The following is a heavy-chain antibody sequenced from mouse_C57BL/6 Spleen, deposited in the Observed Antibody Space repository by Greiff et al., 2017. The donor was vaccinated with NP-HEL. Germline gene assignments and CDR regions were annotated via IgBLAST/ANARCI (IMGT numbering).Heavy chain of an antibody. J-gene: IGHJ1*03. CDR2: ISDGGSYT. D-gene: IGHD2-1*01. CDR3: AREGDGNHCFDV. V-gene: IGHV5-4*01. CDR1: GFTFSSYA. Sequence: DVQLVESGGGLVKPGGSLKLSCAASGFTFSSYAMSWVRQTPEKRLEWVATISDGGSYTYYPANVKGRFTISRDNAKNNLYLQMSHLKSEDTAMYYCAREGDGNHCFDVWGTGTTVTVSS.